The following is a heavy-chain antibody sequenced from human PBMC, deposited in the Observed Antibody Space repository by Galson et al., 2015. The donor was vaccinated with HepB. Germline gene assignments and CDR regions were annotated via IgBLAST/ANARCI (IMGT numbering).Heavy chain of an antibody. CDR2: IWFDGNKK. J-gene: IGHJ6*03. Sequence: SLRLSCAPSGFTFSSYGMHWVRQAPGKGLEWVAVIWFDGNKKCYSDSVKGRFTIFRDDSRNTLYLQMNSLRVEDTAVYYCARDESTSGYFYMDGWGKGTTVTVSS. V-gene: IGHV3-33*01. CDR3: ARDESTSGYFYMDG. D-gene: IGHD3-10*01. CDR1: GFTFSSYG.